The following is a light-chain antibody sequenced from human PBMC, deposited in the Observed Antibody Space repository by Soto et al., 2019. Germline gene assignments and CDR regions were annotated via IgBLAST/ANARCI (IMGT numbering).Light chain of an antibody. CDR3: LQDNNWPLT. Sequence: DIVIRKSLATLYVYPQDRAIVSCRASQSVSSDLAWYQQKPGQAPRLLIYGASTRATGFPARFGGSGSGTEFTLTISSLQSEDFAVYYCLQDNNWPLTFGGGTKVDIK. CDR2: GAS. J-gene: IGKJ4*01. CDR1: QSVSSD. V-gene: IGKV3-15*01.